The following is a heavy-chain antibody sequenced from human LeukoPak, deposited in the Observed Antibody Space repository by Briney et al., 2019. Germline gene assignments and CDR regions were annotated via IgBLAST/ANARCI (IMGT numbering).Heavy chain of an antibody. CDR3: AKSPVVAAPYYFDY. J-gene: IGHJ4*02. V-gene: IGHV3-53*01. D-gene: IGHD2-15*01. Sequence: GGSLRLSCAASGFSVSNTYMSWVRQAPGKGLEWVSIIYSGGNTYYADSVKGRFTISRDNSKNTLYLQMNSLRAEDTAVYYCAKSPVVAAPYYFDYWGQGTLVTVSS. CDR2: IYSGGNT. CDR1: GFSVSNTY.